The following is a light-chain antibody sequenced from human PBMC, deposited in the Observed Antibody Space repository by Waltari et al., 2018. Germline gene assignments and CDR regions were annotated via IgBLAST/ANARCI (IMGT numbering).Light chain of an antibody. Sequence: QSALTPPPSVSGSPGPSITISCTGTSSHVATYNYVSWYQQHPGKAPKLLIYDVSKRPSGFSIRFSGSKSGNTASLTISELQPEDEGDYYCISYTRSSTWVFGGGTQLTVL. J-gene: IGLJ3*02. CDR1: SSHVATYNY. CDR3: ISYTRSSTWV. V-gene: IGLV2-14*01. CDR2: DVS.